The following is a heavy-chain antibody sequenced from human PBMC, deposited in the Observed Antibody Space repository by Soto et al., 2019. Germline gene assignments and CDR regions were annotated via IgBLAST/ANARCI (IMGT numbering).Heavy chain of an antibody. Sequence: QLQLQESGPGLVKPSETLSLTCTVSGGSISSSSYYWGWIRQPPGKGLEWIGSIYYSGSTYYNPSLKSRVTISVDTSKNQFSLKLSSVTAADTAVYYCARHSVTMVRGVINWFDPWGQGTLVTVSS. CDR2: IYYSGST. CDR3: ARHSVTMVRGVINWFDP. D-gene: IGHD3-10*01. J-gene: IGHJ5*02. V-gene: IGHV4-39*01. CDR1: GGSISSSSYY.